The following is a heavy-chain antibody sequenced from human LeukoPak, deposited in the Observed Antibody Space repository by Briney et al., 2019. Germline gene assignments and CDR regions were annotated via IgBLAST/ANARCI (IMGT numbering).Heavy chain of an antibody. Sequence: PSETLSLTCAVSGGSISSSNWWSWVRQPPGKGLEWIGEIYHSGSTNYNPSLKSRVTISVDKSKNQFSLKLSSVTAADTAVYYCALSKVGAPIGAFDIWGQGTMVTVSS. V-gene: IGHV4-4*02. J-gene: IGHJ3*02. CDR3: ALSKVGAPIGAFDI. CDR1: GGSISSSNW. CDR2: IYHSGST. D-gene: IGHD1-26*01.